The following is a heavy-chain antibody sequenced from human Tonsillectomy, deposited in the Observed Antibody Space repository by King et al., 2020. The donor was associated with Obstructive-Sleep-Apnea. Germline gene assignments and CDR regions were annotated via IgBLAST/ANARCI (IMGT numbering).Heavy chain of an antibody. CDR3: ARHFRASVEGYHFFDS. D-gene: IGHD5-24*01. CDR1: GGSIATYY. CDR2: IYSSGNT. J-gene: IGHJ4*02. Sequence: QLQESGPGLVKPSETLSLNCTVSGGSIATYYWSWIRQSQGKGLEWIGYIYSSGNTRYNPSLESRVTISADTSQGQFPLTLRSVTASDTARYYCARHFRASVEGYHFFDSWGQGTLVTVSA. V-gene: IGHV4-59*08.